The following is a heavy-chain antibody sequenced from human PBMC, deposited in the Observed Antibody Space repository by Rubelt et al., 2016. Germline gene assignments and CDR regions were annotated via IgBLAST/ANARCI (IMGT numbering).Heavy chain of an antibody. CDR3: AKGSYYDSSGYPYGMDV. D-gene: IGHD3-22*01. Sequence: SYDGSNKYYADSVKGRFTISRDNAKNSLYLQMNSLRAEDTAVYYCAKGSYYDSSGYPYGMDVWGQGTTVTVSS. CDR2: SYDGSNK. J-gene: IGHJ6*02. V-gene: IGHV3-30*07.